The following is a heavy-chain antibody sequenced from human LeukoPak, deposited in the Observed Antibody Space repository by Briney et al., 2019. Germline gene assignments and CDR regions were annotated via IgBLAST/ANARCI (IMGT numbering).Heavy chain of an antibody. V-gene: IGHV3-48*01. D-gene: IGHD6-19*01. CDR2: ITNSGNSK. CDR3: ARDQGWYGDAFDI. CDR1: EFTFSSYS. Sequence: PGGSLRLSCAASEFTFSSYSMNWVRQAPGKGLEWVSYITNSGNSKSYADSVKGRFTISRDNTKNSLYLQMNGLRAEDTAVYYCARDQGWYGDAFDIWGQGTMVTVSS. J-gene: IGHJ3*02.